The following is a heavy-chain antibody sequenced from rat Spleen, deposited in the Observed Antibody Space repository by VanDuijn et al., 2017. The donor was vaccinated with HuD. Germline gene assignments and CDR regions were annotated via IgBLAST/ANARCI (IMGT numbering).Heavy chain of an antibody. CDR2: ISYDGSST. CDR1: GFTFSDYY. V-gene: IGHV5-29*01. D-gene: IGHD1-4*01. Sequence: EVQLVESDGGLVQPGRSLKLSCAASGFTFSDYYMAWVRQAPTKGLEWVASISYDGSSTYYRASVKGRFTNTRDNAKSTLYLQMDSLRSEDKATYYCARGITSYVMDAWGQGASVTVSS. J-gene: IGHJ4*01. CDR3: ARGITSYVMDA.